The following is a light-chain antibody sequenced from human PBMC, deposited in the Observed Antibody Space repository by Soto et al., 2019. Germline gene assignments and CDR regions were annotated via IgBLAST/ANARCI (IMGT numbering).Light chain of an antibody. V-gene: IGLV1-40*01. CDR2: GNT. Sequence: QSLLTLPPSVSGAPGQRVTISCTGSSSNIRAGYAVHWYQQLPGKAPKLLIYGNTNRPSGVPDRFSGSKSGTSASLAITGLQAEDEADYYCQSYDSSLSASYVFGGGTKVTVL. CDR1: SSNIRAGYA. J-gene: IGLJ1*01. CDR3: QSYDSSLSASYV.